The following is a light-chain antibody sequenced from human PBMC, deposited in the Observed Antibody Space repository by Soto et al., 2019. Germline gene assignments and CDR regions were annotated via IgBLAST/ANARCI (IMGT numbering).Light chain of an antibody. CDR1: SSEVGGYNY. CDR3: SSYTSSSLYV. Sequence: QSVLTQPASVSGSPGQSITISCTGTSSEVGGYNYVSWYQQHPGKAPKLMIYDVSNRPSGVSNRFSGSKSGNTASLTISGLQAEDEADYYCSSYTSSSLYVFGTGRKVPV. V-gene: IGLV2-14*01. J-gene: IGLJ1*01. CDR2: DVS.